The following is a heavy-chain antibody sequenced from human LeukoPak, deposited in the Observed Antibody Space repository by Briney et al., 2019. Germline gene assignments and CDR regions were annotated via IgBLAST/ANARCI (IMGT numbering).Heavy chain of an antibody. CDR3: ARDGAGYSSGLVWDYYGMDV. CDR2: IWYDGSNK. CDR1: GFTFSSYG. D-gene: IGHD5-18*01. J-gene: IGHJ6*02. Sequence: PGGSLRLSCAASGFTFSSYGMHWVRQAPGKGLEWVAVIWYDGSNKYYADSVKGRFTISRDNSKNTLYLQMNSLRAEDTAVYYCARDGAGYSSGLVWDYYGMDVWGQGTTVTVSS. V-gene: IGHV3-33*01.